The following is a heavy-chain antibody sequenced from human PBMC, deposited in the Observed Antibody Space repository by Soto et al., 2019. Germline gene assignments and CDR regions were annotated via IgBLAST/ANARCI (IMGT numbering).Heavy chain of an antibody. CDR1: GYTFTSYA. Sequence: QVPLVQSGAEVKKPGASVKVSCKASGYTFTSYAMHWVRQAPGQRLEWMGWINAGNGNTKYSQKFQGRVTITRDTSASTAYMELSSLRSEDTAVYYCARGARLITIFGVVIPGSDAFDIWGQGTMVTVSS. D-gene: IGHD3-3*01. CDR3: ARGARLITIFGVVIPGSDAFDI. J-gene: IGHJ3*02. V-gene: IGHV1-3*01. CDR2: INAGNGNT.